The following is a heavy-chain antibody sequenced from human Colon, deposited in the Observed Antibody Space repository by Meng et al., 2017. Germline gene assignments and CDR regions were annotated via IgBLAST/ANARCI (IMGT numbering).Heavy chain of an antibody. D-gene: IGHD6-19*01. CDR2: MFHSGTT. V-gene: IGHV4-61*01. J-gene: IGHJ4*02. CDR3: ARLIAGWPFYFDY. CDR1: GGSVSSGSHY. Sequence: QGQLQESGPGLVRPSETLSLTCNVSGGSVSSGSHYWSWIRQPPGKGLEWIGYMFHSGTTKYNPSLKSRVSMSVDTTKNQFYLKLTSVTVADTAVFYCARLIAGWPFYFDYWGQGILVTVSS.